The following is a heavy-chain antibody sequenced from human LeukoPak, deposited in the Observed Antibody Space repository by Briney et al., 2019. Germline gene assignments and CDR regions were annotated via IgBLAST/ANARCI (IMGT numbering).Heavy chain of an antibody. CDR1: GYTFTGYY. CDR2: INPNRGGT. D-gene: IGHD3-22*01. CDR3: ARGIITPYYYDSSGYQDYFDY. Sequence: ASVKVSCKASGYTFTGYYMHWVRQAPGQGLEWMGRINPNRGGTNYAQKFQGRVTMTRDTCISTAYMELSRLRSDDTAVYYCARGIITPYYYDSSGYQDYFDYWGQGTLVTVSS. J-gene: IGHJ4*02. V-gene: IGHV1-2*06.